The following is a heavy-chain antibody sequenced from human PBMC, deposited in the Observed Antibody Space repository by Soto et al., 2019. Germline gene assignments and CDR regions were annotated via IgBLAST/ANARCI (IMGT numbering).Heavy chain of an antibody. D-gene: IGHD6-13*01. CDR1: GFAFSNYG. J-gene: IGHJ4*02. CDR3: ARDWWEEPAGKETVSQFDY. V-gene: IGHV3-33*01. CDR2: IWSDGTKK. Sequence: QVHLVESGGGVVQPGRSLTLSCTASGFAFSNYGIHWVRQAPGRGLEWVAVIWSDGTKKFYAVSVRGRFTISRDNSKNTIYLQMNSLRAEDTAVYYCARDWWEEPAGKETVSQFDYWGQGTLVTVSS.